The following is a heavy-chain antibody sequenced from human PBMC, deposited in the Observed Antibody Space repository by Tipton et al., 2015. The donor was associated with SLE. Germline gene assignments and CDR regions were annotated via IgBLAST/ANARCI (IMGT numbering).Heavy chain of an antibody. Sequence: TLSLTCTVSGGSISSSSYYWGWFRQPPGKGLEWIGSVYYSGSTYYNPSLKSRVTISVDTSKNQFSLKLSSVTAADTAVYYCARPYSSSWYSFDYWGQGTLVTVSS. CDR3: ARPYSSSWYSFDY. D-gene: IGHD6-13*01. CDR1: GGSISSSSYY. CDR2: VYYSGST. V-gene: IGHV4-39*07. J-gene: IGHJ4*02.